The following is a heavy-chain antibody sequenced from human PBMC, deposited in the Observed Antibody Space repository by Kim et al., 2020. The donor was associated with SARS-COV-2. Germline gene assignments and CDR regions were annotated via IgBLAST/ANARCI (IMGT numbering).Heavy chain of an antibody. CDR1: GGTFSSYA. CDR2: IIPIFGTA. D-gene: IGHD6-13*01. V-gene: IGHV1-69*13. J-gene: IGHJ4*02. CDR3: ARVGIAAAGAFDY. Sequence: SVKVSCKASGGTFSSYAISWVRQAPGQGLEWMGGIIPIFGTANYAQKFQGRVTITADESTSTAYMELSSLRSEDTAVYYCARVGIAAAGAFDYWGQGTLVTVSS.